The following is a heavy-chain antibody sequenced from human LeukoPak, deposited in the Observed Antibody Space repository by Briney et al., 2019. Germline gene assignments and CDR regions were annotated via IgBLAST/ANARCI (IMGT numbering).Heavy chain of an antibody. J-gene: IGHJ5*02. CDR2: IYTSGST. Sequence: SETLSLTCTVSGGSISSGSYYWSWIRQPAGKGLEWIGRIYTSGSTNYNPSLKSRVTISVDTSKNQFSLKLSSVTAADTAVYYCAREITPDFWSGYYLGWFDPWGQGTLVTVSS. CDR3: AREITPDFWSGYYLGWFDP. V-gene: IGHV4-61*02. CDR1: GGSISSGSYY. D-gene: IGHD3-3*01.